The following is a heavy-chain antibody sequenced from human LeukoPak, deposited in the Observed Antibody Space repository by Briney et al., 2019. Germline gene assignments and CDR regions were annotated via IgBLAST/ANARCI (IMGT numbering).Heavy chain of an antibody. CDR1: GGPISSYY. D-gene: IGHD6-19*01. CDR2: IYYSGST. V-gene: IGHV4-59*08. CDR3: ARVTYSSVIH. Sequence: SETLSLTCTVSGGPISSYYWSWIRQPPGKGLEWIGYIYYSGSTNYNPSLKSRVTISVDTSKNQFSLKLSSVTAADTAVYYCARVTYSSVIHWGQGTLVTVSS. J-gene: IGHJ4*02.